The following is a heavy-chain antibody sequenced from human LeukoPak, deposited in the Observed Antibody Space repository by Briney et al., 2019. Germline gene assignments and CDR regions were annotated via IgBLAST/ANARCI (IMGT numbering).Heavy chain of an antibody. J-gene: IGHJ4*02. CDR2: IYHSGST. D-gene: IGHD2-21*01. V-gene: IGHV4-38-2*01. Sequence: SETLSLTCAVPGYSISSGYYWGWIRQPPGKGLEWIGSIYHSGSTYYNPSLKSRATISVDTSKNQFSLKLSSVTAADTAVYYCARRAFYSGFDYWGQGTLVTVSS. CDR1: GYSISSGYY. CDR3: ARRAFYSGFDY.